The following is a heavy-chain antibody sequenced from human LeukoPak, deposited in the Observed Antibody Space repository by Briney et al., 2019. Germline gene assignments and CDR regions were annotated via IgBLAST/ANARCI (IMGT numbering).Heavy chain of an antibody. D-gene: IGHD5/OR15-5a*01. CDR1: GDSVSSNSGT. V-gene: IGHV6-1*01. J-gene: IGHJ6*02. CDR3: ARGKSKRLDV. Sequence: SQTLSLTCALSGDSVSSNSGTWNWLRQSPSRGLEWLGRTYYRSKWYNDYAVSVQSRITINPDTSKNHFSLRLSSVTPEDTAVYFCARGKSKRLDVWGQGTTVTVSS. CDR2: TYYRSKWYN.